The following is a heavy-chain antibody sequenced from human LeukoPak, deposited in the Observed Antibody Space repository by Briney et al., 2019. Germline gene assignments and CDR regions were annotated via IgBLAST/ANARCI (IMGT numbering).Heavy chain of an antibody. Sequence: GGSLRLSCAASGFTFNNYGMHWVRQAPGKGLEWVAFIRYNGNNQYYADSVKGRFTISRDNSKNTLYLQMNSLRAEDTAVYYCASYDSSGYYYFDYWGQGTLVTVSS. V-gene: IGHV3-30*02. CDR2: IRYNGNNQ. CDR1: GFTFNNYG. J-gene: IGHJ4*02. D-gene: IGHD3-22*01. CDR3: ASYDSSGYYYFDY.